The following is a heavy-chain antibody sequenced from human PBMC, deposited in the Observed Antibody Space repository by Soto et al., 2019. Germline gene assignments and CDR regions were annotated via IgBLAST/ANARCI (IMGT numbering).Heavy chain of an antibody. V-gene: IGHV1-69*02. Sequence: QVQLVQSGAEVKKPGSSVKVSCKASGGTFSSYTISWVRQAPGQGLEWMGRIIPILGIANYAQKFQGRVTMTADKSTRTDYMELSSLSSEDTAVYYCALEYCSSTSCYRDYWGQGTLVTVSS. CDR1: GGTFSSYT. CDR3: ALEYCSSTSCYRDY. J-gene: IGHJ4*02. D-gene: IGHD2-2*02. CDR2: IIPILGIA.